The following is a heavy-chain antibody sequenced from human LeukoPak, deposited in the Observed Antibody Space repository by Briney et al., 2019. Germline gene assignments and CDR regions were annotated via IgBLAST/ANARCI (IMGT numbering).Heavy chain of an antibody. CDR2: IWYDGSNK. Sequence: GGSLRLSCAASGFTFSSYGMHWVRQAPGKGLEWVAVIWYDGSNKYYADSVKGRFTISRDNSKNTLYLQMNSLRAEDTAVYYCAMGNGYYLSSDAFDIWGQGTRVTVSS. D-gene: IGHD3-22*01. CDR3: AMGNGYYLSSDAFDI. J-gene: IGHJ3*02. CDR1: GFTFSSYG. V-gene: IGHV3-33*01.